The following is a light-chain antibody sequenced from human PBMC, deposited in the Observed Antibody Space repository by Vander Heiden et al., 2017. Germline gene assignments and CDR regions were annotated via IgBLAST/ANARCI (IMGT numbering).Light chain of an antibody. Sequence: DIQITQSPSSLSASVGDRVTITCRASQSINNDLNWYQQKPGKAPKLLIYAASSLQSGVPSRFSGSGSGTDFTLTISSLQPEDFATYSCQQSYSASVTFGGGTKVEIK. CDR2: AAS. CDR3: QQSYSASVT. J-gene: IGKJ4*01. V-gene: IGKV1-39*01. CDR1: QSINND.